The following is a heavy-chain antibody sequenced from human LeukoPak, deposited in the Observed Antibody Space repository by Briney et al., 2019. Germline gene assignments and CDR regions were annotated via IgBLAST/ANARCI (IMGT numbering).Heavy chain of an antibody. D-gene: IGHD6-19*01. J-gene: IGHJ4*02. CDR3: ARDPKGSGWYGRFDY. CDR1: GFTFSIYA. Sequence: GGSLRLSCAASGFTFSIYAMHWVRQAPGRGLEWVAVISYDGSNKYYVDSVKGRFTISRDNSKNTLYLQMNSLRAEDTAVYYCARDPKGSGWYGRFDYWGQGTLVTVSS. CDR2: ISYDGSNK. V-gene: IGHV3-30-3*01.